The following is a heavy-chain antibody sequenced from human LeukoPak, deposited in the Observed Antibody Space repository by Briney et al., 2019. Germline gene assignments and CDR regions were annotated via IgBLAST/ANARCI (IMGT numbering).Heavy chain of an antibody. D-gene: IGHD6-13*01. CDR3: AKDLSGSSWYRTSYYYYYMDV. V-gene: IGHV3-30*18. Sequence: GGSLRLSCAASGFTFSSYGMHWVRQAPGKGLEWVAVISYDGSNKYYADSVKGRFTISRDNSKNTLYLQMNSLRAEDTAVYYCAKDLSGSSWYRTSYYYYYMDVWGKGTTVTVSS. CDR1: GFTFSSYG. CDR2: ISYDGSNK. J-gene: IGHJ6*03.